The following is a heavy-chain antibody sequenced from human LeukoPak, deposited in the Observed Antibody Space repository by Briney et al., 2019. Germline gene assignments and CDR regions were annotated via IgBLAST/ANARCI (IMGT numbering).Heavy chain of an antibody. CDR3: ARRGY. Sequence: GGSLRLSCVGSGFTFRSHAMSWVRQAPEKGLEFVSGIYENGGTTYYADSVKGRFSISRDNSKNTLYLQMDSLRGEDTAVYYCARRGYWGQGTLVTVSS. CDR1: GFTFRSHA. J-gene: IGHJ4*02. V-gene: IGHV3-23*01. CDR2: IYENGGTT.